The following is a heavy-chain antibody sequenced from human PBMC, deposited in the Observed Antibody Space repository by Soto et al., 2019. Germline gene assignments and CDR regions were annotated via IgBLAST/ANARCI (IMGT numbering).Heavy chain of an antibody. J-gene: IGHJ3*02. Sequence: VEVSCKASGGTFSSYAISWVRQAPGQGLEWMGGIIPIFGTANYAQKFQGRVTITADESTSTAYMELSSLRSEDTAVYYCARDIRAYCGGDCYSPTNDAFDIWGQGTMVTVSS. CDR2: IIPIFGTA. D-gene: IGHD2-21*02. V-gene: IGHV1-69*13. CDR3: ARDIRAYCGGDCYSPTNDAFDI. CDR1: GGTFSSYA.